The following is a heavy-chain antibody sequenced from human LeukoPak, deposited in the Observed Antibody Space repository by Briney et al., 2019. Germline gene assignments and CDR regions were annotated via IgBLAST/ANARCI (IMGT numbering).Heavy chain of an antibody. CDR1: GGTFSSYA. V-gene: IGHV1-69*05. CDR2: IVPIFGTA. J-gene: IGHJ4*02. CDR3: ARDGGYYYDSYFDY. D-gene: IGHD3-22*01. Sequence: SVKVSCKASGGTFSSYAISWVRQAPGQGLEWMGRIVPIFGTANYAQKFQGRVTITTDESTSTAYMELSSLRSEDTAVYYCARDGGYYYDSYFDYWGQGTLVTVSS.